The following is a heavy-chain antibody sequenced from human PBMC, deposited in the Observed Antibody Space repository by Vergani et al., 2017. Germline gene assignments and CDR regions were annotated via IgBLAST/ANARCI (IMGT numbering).Heavy chain of an antibody. V-gene: IGHV4-31*03. D-gene: IGHD3-22*01. J-gene: IGHJ4*02. CDR3: ARMGGYDEGDAFRIGYFDS. CDR2: IYSTGST. Sequence: QVQLQESGPGLVKPSQTLSLTCSVSGDSISSGVYYWNWIRQHPGKGLEWIGYIYSTGSTNHNPSLRRRINMSVDTSKNQFSLKLNSGTAADTAMYYWARMGGYDEGDAFRIGYFDSWGPGILVTVSS. CDR1: GDSISSGVYY.